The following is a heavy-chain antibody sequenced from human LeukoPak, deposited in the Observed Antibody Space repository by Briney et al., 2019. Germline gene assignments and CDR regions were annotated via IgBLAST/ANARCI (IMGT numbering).Heavy chain of an antibody. J-gene: IGHJ4*02. CDR1: GFTFSSYD. CDR3: ARDLRPYYDSGSYMDY. CDR2: IWYDGSYK. Sequence: GGSLRLSCAASGFTFSSYDMHWVRQAPGKGLEWVAVIWYDGSYKYYADSVKGRFTISRDNSKNTLYLQMNSLRAEDTAVYYCARDLRPYYDSGSYMDYWGQGTLVTVSS. V-gene: IGHV3-33*01. D-gene: IGHD3-10*01.